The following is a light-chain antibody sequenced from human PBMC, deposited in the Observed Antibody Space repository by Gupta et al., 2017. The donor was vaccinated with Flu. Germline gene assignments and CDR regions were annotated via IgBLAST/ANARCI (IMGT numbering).Light chain of an antibody. CDR2: TND. J-gene: IGLJ2*01. Sequence: SSSNIGSNTVTWYQQLPGTAPKLLIYTNDQRPSGVPDRFSGSKSGTSASLAISGLQSDDEADYYCAAWDDSLNSVLFGGGTKLTVL. CDR3: AAWDDSLNSVL. CDR1: SSNIGSNT. V-gene: IGLV1-44*01.